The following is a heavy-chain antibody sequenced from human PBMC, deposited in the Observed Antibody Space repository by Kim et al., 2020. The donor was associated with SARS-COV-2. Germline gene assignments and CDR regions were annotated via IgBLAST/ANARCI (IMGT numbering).Heavy chain of an antibody. D-gene: IGHD2-8*01. CDR3: ARRLKDPYAMNSFDY. Sequence: GGSLRLSCVASGFTFSNFALGWVRQAPGKGLEWVSIIGQCSADRSYLDSVKGRLTTPRDNSRDPLYLQMSSLGAEDTATYYCARRLKDPYAMNSFDYWG. J-gene: IGHJ4*01. V-gene: IGHV3-23*01. CDR2: IGQCSADR. CDR1: GFTFSNFA.